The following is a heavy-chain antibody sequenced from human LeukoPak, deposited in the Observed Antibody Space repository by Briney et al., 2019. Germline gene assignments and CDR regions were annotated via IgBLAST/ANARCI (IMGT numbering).Heavy chain of an antibody. CDR2: INPYSGGT. D-gene: IGHD6-19*01. V-gene: IGHV1-2*02. CDR1: GYTFSDYY. CDR3: ATLRRSGWYIGD. Sequence: SSVKVSCKASGYTFSDYYMHWVRQAPGQGLEWMGWINPYSGGTNYAEKFQGRVTMTRDTSMTTAYMELSSLRSDDTAMYYCATLRRSGWYIGDWGQGTLVTVSS. J-gene: IGHJ4*02.